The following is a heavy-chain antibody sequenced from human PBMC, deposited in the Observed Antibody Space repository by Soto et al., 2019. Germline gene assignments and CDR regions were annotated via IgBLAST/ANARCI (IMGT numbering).Heavy chain of an antibody. CDR3: ATCQLGEYYYAMDI. V-gene: IGHV4-4*02. CDR1: GDSITTYNW. CDR2: IYDSGNT. D-gene: IGHD7-27*01. J-gene: IGHJ6*02. Sequence: SKTLSLTFGVSGDSITTYNWWTWVRQTPGKGLEWIGEIYDSGNTRYNPSLKSRVTISKDTSKNELSLKLNSVTVADTAVYYCATCQLGEYYYAMDIWGQGTTVTVSS.